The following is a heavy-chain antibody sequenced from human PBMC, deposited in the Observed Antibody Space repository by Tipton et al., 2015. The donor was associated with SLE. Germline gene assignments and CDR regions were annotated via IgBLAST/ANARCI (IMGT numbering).Heavy chain of an antibody. J-gene: IGHJ6*02. CDR2: ISAYNGNT. V-gene: IGHV1-18*01. CDR1: GYTFTSYG. D-gene: IGHD6-13*01. CDR3: ARERLMGIAAAASYGMDV. Sequence: QSGAEVKKPGASVKVSCKASGYTFTSYGISWVRQAPGQGLEWMGWISAYNGNTNYAQKLQGRVTMTTDTSTSTAYMELRSLRSDDTAVYYCARERLMGIAAAASYGMDVWGQGTTVTVSS.